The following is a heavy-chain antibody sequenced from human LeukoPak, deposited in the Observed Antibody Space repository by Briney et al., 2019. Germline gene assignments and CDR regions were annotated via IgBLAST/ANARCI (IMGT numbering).Heavy chain of an antibody. J-gene: IGHJ4*02. D-gene: IGHD3-16*01. CDR1: GYTFTDYF. CDR3: ARGGRGDNYCNFDY. V-gene: IGHV1-46*01. Sequence: ASVKVSCTAAGYTFTDYFPHWVRQAPGQGLEWMGIINPSGGSTSYAQKFQGRVTMTRDTSTSTVYMELSSLISGDTAVYYCARGGRGDNYCNFDYRGQGTRVTVSP. CDR2: INPSGGST.